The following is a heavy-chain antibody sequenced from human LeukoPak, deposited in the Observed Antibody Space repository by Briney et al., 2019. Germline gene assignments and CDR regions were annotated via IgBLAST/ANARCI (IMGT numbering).Heavy chain of an antibody. CDR2: IKEDGSEK. J-gene: IGHJ4*02. CDR3: VRDRVIHDY. Sequence: PGGSLRLSCVASGFTFSSYWMTWVRQAPGKGLEWVANIKEDGSEKYYVDSAKGRFTISRDNAKNSLFLQMNSLRAEDTAVYYCVRDRVIHDYWGQGTLVTVPS. CDR1: GFTFSSYW. D-gene: IGHD3-10*01. V-gene: IGHV3-7*01.